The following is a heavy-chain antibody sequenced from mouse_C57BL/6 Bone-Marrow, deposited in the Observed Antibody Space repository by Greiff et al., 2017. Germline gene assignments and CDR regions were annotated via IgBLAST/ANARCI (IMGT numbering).Heavy chain of an antibody. D-gene: IGHD2-4*01. J-gene: IGHJ4*01. V-gene: IGHV1-78*01. CDR2: IYPRDGST. Sequence: QVQLQQSDAELVKPGASVKISCKVSGYTFTDHTIHWMKQRPEQGLEWIGYIYPRDGSTKYNEKFKGKATLNADKSSSTAYMQLNSLTSEDSAVYFCARLYYDYRFPYYAMDYWGQGTSVTVSS. CDR1: GYTFTDHT. CDR3: ARLYYDYRFPYYAMDY.